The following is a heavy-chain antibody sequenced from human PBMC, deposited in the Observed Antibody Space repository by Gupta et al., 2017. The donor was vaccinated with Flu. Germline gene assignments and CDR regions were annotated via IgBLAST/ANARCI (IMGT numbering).Heavy chain of an antibody. CDR2: INPNSGGT. CDR3: ARSPTVVTFGRDY. D-gene: IGHD4-17*01. CDR1: TGYY. J-gene: IGHJ4*02. V-gene: IGHV1-2*06. Sequence: TGYYMHWVRQAPGQGLEWMGRINPNSGGTNYAQKFQGRVTMTRDTSISTAYMELSRLRSDDTAVYYCARSPTVVTFGRDYWGQGTLVTVSS.